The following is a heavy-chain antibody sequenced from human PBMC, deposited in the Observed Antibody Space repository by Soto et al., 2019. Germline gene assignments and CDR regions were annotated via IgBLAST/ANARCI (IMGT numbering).Heavy chain of an antibody. CDR1: GFTFSSYW. CDR2: INSDGSST. Sequence: GGSLRLSCAASGFTFSSYWMHWVRQAPGKGLVWVSRINSDGSSTSYADSVKGRFTISRDNAKNTLYLQMNSLRAEDTAVYYCARDGAMVRGVISPRYYYYYGMDVWGQGTTVTVSS. CDR3: ARDGAMVRGVISPRYYYYYGMDV. V-gene: IGHV3-74*01. J-gene: IGHJ6*02. D-gene: IGHD3-10*01.